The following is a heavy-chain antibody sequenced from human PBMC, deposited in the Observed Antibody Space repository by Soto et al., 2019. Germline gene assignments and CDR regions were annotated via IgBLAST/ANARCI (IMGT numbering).Heavy chain of an antibody. CDR1: GGTFSSYA. CDR2: IIPIFGTA. Sequence: QVQLVQSGAEVKKPGSSVKVSCKASGGTFSSYAISWVRQAPGQGLEWMGGIIPIFGTANYAQKFQGRVTLTADESTSTAYMEVSSLRSEDTAVYYCGAVGCSGGSCYSFYYGMDVWGQGTTVTVSS. CDR3: GAVGCSGGSCYSFYYGMDV. V-gene: IGHV1-69*12. J-gene: IGHJ6*02. D-gene: IGHD2-15*01.